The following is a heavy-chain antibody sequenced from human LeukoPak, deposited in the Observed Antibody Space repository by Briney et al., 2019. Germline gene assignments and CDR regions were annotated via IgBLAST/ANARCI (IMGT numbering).Heavy chain of an antibody. CDR3: AKGLGGQQLVPSYYFDY. Sequence: GGSLRLSCAASGFTFSSYAMSWVRQAPGKGLEWVSAISGSGGSTYYADSVKGRFTISRDNSKNTLYLQMNSLRAEDTAVYYCAKGLGGQQLVPSYYFDYWGQGTLVTVSS. D-gene: IGHD6-13*01. CDR1: GFTFSSYA. CDR2: ISGSGGST. J-gene: IGHJ4*02. V-gene: IGHV3-23*01.